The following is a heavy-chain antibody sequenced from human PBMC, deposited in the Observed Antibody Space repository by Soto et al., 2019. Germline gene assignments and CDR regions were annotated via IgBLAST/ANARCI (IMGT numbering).Heavy chain of an antibody. V-gene: IGHV3-30-3*01. CDR3: ARVPSSSARAHFDY. CDR1: GFTFSSYA. Sequence: QVQLVEAGGGVVQPGRSLRLSCAASGFTFSSYAMHWVRQAPGKGLEWVAVISYDGSNKYYADSVKGRFTISRDNSKNTLYLQINSLRAEDTAVYYCARVPSSSARAHFDYWGQGTLVTVSS. CDR2: ISYDGSNK. D-gene: IGHD1-26*01. J-gene: IGHJ4*02.